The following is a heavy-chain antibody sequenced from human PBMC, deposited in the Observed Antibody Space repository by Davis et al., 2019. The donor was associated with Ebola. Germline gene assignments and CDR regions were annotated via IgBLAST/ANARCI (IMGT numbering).Heavy chain of an antibody. Sequence: GSLRLSCAVYGGSFSGYYWSWIRQPPGKGLEWIGYIYYSGSTNYNPSLTSRVTISVDTSKNQFSLKLSSVTAADTAVYYCARIGYCSSTSCYWDYYYYGMDVWGQGTTVTVSS. CDR2: IYYSGST. D-gene: IGHD2-2*01. J-gene: IGHJ6*02. V-gene: IGHV4-59*08. CDR1: GGSFSGYY. CDR3: ARIGYCSSTSCYWDYYYYGMDV.